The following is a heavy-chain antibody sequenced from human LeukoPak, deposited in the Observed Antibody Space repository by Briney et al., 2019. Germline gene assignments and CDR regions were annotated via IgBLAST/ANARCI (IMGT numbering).Heavy chain of an antibody. CDR1: AGSISRYYWS. V-gene: IGHV2-5*08. J-gene: IGHJ4*02. Sequence: TLSLTCTVSAGSISRYYWSWIRQPPGKGLEWLVLIYWDDDKRYSPALKSRLTITKDTSKNQVVLTMTNMDPVDTGTYYCAYRRSSGLFDYWGQGTLVTVSS. CDR2: IYWDDDK. D-gene: IGHD6-19*01. CDR3: AYRRSSGLFDY.